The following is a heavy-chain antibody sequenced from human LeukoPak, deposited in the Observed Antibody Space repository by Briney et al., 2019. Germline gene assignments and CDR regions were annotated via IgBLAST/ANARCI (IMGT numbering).Heavy chain of an antibody. CDR1: GFTFSSYA. Sequence: GGSLRLSCAASGFTFSSYAMSWVRQAPGKGLEWVSAISGSGGSTYYADSVKGRFTISRDNSKNTLYLQMYSLRAEDTAVYYCAKDRTYPDWGSYYFDYWGQGTLVTVSS. D-gene: IGHD7-27*01. CDR3: AKDRTYPDWGSYYFDY. J-gene: IGHJ4*02. CDR2: ISGSGGST. V-gene: IGHV3-23*01.